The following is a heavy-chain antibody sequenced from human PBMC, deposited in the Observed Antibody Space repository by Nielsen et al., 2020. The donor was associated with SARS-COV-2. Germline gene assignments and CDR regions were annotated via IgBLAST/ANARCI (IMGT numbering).Heavy chain of an antibody. V-gene: IGHV3-33*08. CDR2: IWYDGSNK. J-gene: IGHJ6*02. Sequence: GESLKISCAASGFTFSSYWMHWVRQAPGKGLEWVAVIWYDGSNKYYADSVKGRFTISRDNSKNTLYLQMNSLRAEDTAVYYCARDSSSWFFEYYGMDVWGQGTTVTVSS. D-gene: IGHD6-13*01. CDR3: ARDSSSWFFEYYGMDV. CDR1: GFTFSSYW.